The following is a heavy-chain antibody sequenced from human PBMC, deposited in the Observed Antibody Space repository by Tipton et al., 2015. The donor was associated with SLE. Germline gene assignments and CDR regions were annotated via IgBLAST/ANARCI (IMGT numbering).Heavy chain of an antibody. J-gene: IGHJ5*02. CDR1: GFTFSSYG. V-gene: IGHV3-33*01. Sequence: SLRLSCAASGFTFSSYGMHWVRQAPGKGLEWVAVIWYDGSNKYYADSVKGRFTISRDNSKNTLYLQMNSLRAEDTAVHYCASSLSPINWFDPWGQGTLVTVSS. CDR3: ASSLSPINWFDP. CDR2: IWYDGSNK. D-gene: IGHD3-16*01.